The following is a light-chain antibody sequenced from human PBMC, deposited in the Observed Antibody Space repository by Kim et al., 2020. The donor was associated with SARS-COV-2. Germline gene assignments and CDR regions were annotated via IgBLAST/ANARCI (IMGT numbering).Light chain of an antibody. V-gene: IGLV3-21*04. CDR3: QVWDSSSDHFVV. J-gene: IGLJ2*01. CDR1: SIGSTS. Sequence: PGQTSRITCGGHSIGSTSVLWYQQKPGQAPVLVIYYDSDRPSGIPERFSGSNSGNTATLTISRVEAGDEADYYCQVWDSSSDHFVVFGGGTQLTVL. CDR2: YDS.